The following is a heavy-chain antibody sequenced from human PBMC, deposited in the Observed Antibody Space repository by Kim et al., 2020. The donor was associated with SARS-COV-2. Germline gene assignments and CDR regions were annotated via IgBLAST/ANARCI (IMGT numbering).Heavy chain of an antibody. Sequence: SETLSLTCAVYGGSFSGYYWSWIRQPPGKGLEWIGEINHSGSTNYNPSLKSRVTISVDTSKNQFSLKLSSVTAADTAVYYCARGRHCSGGSCYSASPLSRRGYWYFDLWGRGTLVTVSS. D-gene: IGHD2-15*01. CDR2: INHSGST. J-gene: IGHJ2*01. CDR1: GGSFSGYY. V-gene: IGHV4-34*01. CDR3: ARGRHCSGGSCYSASPLSRRGYWYFDL.